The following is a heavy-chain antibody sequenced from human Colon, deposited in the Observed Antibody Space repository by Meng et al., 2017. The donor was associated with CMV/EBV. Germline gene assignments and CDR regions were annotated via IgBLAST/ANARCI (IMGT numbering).Heavy chain of an antibody. V-gene: IGHV3-74*01. CDR2: IQNDGSST. CDR3: TRDFWGSLEY. CDR1: GFTFSNYD. D-gene: IGHD3-16*01. Sequence: EVQLVESGGGLVQPGGSLRLSCAASGFTFSNYDMHWFRQGPGKALVWVSRIQNDGSSTTYAESVKGRFTISRDNAKNTLYLQMNSLRAEDTAVYYCTRDFWGSLEYWGQGALVTVSS. J-gene: IGHJ4*02.